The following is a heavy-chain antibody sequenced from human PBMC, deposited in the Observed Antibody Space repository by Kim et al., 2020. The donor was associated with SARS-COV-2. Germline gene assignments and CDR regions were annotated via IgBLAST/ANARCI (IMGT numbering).Heavy chain of an antibody. V-gene: IGHV4-59*09. CDR3: ARGFADFGVVIGDY. D-gene: IGHD3-3*01. J-gene: IGHJ4*02. Sequence: NPSLKSQVTISVDTSNNQFSLKLSSVTAADTAVYYCARGFADFGVVIGDYWGPGTLVTVSS.